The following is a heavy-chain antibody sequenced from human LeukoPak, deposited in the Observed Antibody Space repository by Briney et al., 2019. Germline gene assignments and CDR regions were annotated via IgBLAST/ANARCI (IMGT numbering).Heavy chain of an antibody. Sequence: ASVKVSCKASGYTFTSYDINWVRQATGQGLEWMGWMNPNSGNTGYAQKFQGRVTITADESTSTAYMELSSLRSEDTAVYYCARERYCSSTSCYRAYYFDYWGQGTLVTVSS. CDR2: MNPNSGNT. J-gene: IGHJ4*02. CDR1: GYTFTSYD. CDR3: ARERYCSSTSCYRAYYFDY. D-gene: IGHD2-2*01. V-gene: IGHV1-8*01.